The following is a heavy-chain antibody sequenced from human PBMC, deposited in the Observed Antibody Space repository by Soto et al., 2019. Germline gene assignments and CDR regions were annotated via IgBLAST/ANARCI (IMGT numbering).Heavy chain of an antibody. J-gene: IGHJ5*02. CDR2: IYHSGST. CDR3: ARDAPAGVAAAGTEYNWFDP. Sequence: LCLTCAVSGYSISSGYYWGWIRQPPGKGLEWIGSIYHSGSTYYNPSLKSRVTISVDTSKNQFSLKLSSVTAADTAVYYCARDAPAGVAAAGTEYNWFDPWGQGTLVTVSS. V-gene: IGHV4-38-2*02. CDR1: GYSISSGYY. D-gene: IGHD6-13*01.